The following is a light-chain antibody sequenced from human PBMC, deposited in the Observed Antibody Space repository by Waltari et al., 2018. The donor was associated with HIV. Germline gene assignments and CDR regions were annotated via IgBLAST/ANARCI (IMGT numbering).Light chain of an antibody. CDR3: HQYGASPRT. CDR2: GAS. Sequence: EIVLTQYPGTLTFSPGERVTLSCRASQSVTNSHLAWYQQRPGQSPMLVIYGASSRATGIPDRFSGSGSGTEFTLTISRLEPEDFAVYYCHQYGASPRTFGQGTKLEIK. V-gene: IGKV3-20*01. CDR1: QSVTNSH. J-gene: IGKJ2*01.